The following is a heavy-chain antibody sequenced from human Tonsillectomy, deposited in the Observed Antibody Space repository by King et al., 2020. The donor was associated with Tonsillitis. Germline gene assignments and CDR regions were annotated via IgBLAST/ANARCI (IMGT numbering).Heavy chain of an antibody. D-gene: IGHD2-21*02. Sequence: VQLVESGAEVKKPGASVRVSCKTSVYTFTDYYIHWVRQAPGQGLEWMGWINTNSGGTNYLQKFQGRVTMTRDTSISTAYMALSSLRSDDTAVYYCARVECGGDCYFDYWGQGTLVTVSS. CDR3: ARVECGGDCYFDY. CDR2: INTNSGGT. J-gene: IGHJ4*02. CDR1: VYTFTDYY. V-gene: IGHV1-2*02.